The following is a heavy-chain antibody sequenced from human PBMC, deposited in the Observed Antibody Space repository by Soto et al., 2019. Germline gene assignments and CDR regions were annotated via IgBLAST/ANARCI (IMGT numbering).Heavy chain of an antibody. CDR1: GGSISSGDYY. J-gene: IGHJ4*02. V-gene: IGHV4-30-4*01. CDR2: IYYSGST. D-gene: IGHD2-15*01. CDR3: ARDSEFYCSGGSCYRYYFDY. Sequence: LPLTCTVSGGSISSGDYYWSWIRQPPGKGLEWIGYIYYSGSTYYNPSLKSRVTISVDTSKNQFSLKLSSVTAADTAVYYCARDSEFYCSGGSCYRYYFDYWGQGTLVTVSS.